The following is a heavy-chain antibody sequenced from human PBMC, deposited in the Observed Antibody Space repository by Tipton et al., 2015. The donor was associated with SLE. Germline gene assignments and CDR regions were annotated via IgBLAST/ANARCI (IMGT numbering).Heavy chain of an antibody. V-gene: IGHV3-53*01. J-gene: IGHJ4*02. CDR3: ARSVWGSYRYYYFDY. CDR1: GFTVSSNY. Sequence: SLRLSCAASGFTVSSNYMSWVRQAPGKGLEWVSVIYSGGSTYYADSVKGRFTISRDSSRNTLYLQMNSLRADDTALYYCARSVWGSYRYYYFDYWGQGTLVTVSS. D-gene: IGHD3-16*02. CDR2: IYSGGST.